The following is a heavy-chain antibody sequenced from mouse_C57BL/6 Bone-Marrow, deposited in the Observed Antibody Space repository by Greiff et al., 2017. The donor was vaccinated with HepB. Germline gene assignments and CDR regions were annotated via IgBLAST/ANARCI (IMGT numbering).Heavy chain of an antibody. CDR2: INPGSGGT. D-gene: IGHD2-3*01. Sequence: QVQLQQSGAELVRPGTSVKVSCKASGYAFTNYLIEWVKQRPGQGLEWIGVINPGSGGTNYNEKFKGKATLTADKSSSTAYMQLSSLTSEDSAVYFCARGYYDAFVWGTGTTVTVSS. CDR1: GYAFTNYL. V-gene: IGHV1-54*01. J-gene: IGHJ1*03. CDR3: ARGYYDAFV.